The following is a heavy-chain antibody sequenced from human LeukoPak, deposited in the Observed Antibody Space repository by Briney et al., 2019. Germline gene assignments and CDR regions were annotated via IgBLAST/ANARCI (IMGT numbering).Heavy chain of an antibody. CDR3: ARGGPFTGSTPTPRASDY. Sequence: PGGSLRLSCAASGFTISTTYMSWVRQAPGKGLEWVSVIYSGGSTYYADSVKGRFTISRDTSKNTVCLQMNSLRAEDTAVYHCARGGPFTGSTPTPRASDYWGQGTLVTVSS. V-gene: IGHV3-66*01. J-gene: IGHJ4*02. CDR2: IYSGGST. D-gene: IGHD1-7*01. CDR1: GFTISTTY.